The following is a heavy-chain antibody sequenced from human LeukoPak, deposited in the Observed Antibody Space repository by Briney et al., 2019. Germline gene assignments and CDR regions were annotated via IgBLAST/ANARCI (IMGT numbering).Heavy chain of an antibody. V-gene: IGHV3-7*01. D-gene: IGHD6-19*01. Sequence: GGSLRLSCSASGFTFSSYWMSWVPQAPGKGLEWVANIKQDGSEKYYVDSVKGRFTISRDNAKNSLYLQMNSLRAEDTAVYYCASPGDSSGWYGHYWGQGTLVTVSS. J-gene: IGHJ4*02. CDR2: IKQDGSEK. CDR1: GFTFSSYW. CDR3: ASPGDSSGWYGHY.